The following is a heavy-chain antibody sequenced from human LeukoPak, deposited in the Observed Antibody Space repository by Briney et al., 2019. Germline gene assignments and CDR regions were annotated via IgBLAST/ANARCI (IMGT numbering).Heavy chain of an antibody. CDR1: GYTFTSYD. J-gene: IGHJ6*03. D-gene: IGHD3-22*01. Sequence: ASVKVSCKASGYTFTSYDINWVRQATGQGLEWMGWMNPNSGNTGYAQKFQGRVTITRNTTISTAYMELSSLRSEDTAVYYCARLGDSSGYYPPTEDYYYMDVWGKGTTVTVSS. CDR3: ARLGDSSGYYPPTEDYYYMDV. V-gene: IGHV1-8*03. CDR2: MNPNSGNT.